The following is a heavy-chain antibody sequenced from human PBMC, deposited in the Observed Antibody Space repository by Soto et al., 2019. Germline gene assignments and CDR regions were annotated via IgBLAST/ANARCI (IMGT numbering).Heavy chain of an antibody. CDR1: GFTFRSYA. D-gene: IGHD6-6*01. V-gene: IGHV3-23*01. CDR2: ISGSGGST. CDR3: AKDGYSTSSFVDY. Sequence: EVQLLESGGGLVQPGGSLRLSCAASGFTFRSYAMRWVRQAPGKGLEWVSSISGSGGSTYYADSVKGRFTISRHNSKNTLYLQMNSLRAEDTAVYYCAKDGYSTSSFVDYWGQGTLVTVSS. J-gene: IGHJ4*02.